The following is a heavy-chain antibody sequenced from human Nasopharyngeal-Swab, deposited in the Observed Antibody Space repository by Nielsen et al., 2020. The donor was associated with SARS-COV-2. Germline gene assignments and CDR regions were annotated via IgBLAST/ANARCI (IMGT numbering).Heavy chain of an antibody. CDR3: AREEVEGSGYYYYMDV. J-gene: IGHJ6*03. CDR1: GGSISSYY. Sequence: SETLSLTCTVSGGSISSYYWSWIRQPPGKGLEWIGYIYYSGSTNYNPSLKSRVTISVDTSKNQFSLKLSSVTAADTAVYYCAREEVEGSGYYYYMDVWGKGTTVTVSS. D-gene: IGHD3-10*01. V-gene: IGHV4-59*01. CDR2: IYYSGST.